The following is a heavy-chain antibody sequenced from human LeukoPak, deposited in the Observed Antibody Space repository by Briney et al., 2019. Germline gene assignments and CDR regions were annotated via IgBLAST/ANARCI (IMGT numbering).Heavy chain of an antibody. J-gene: IGHJ2*01. D-gene: IGHD5/OR15-5a*01. CDR1: GGSFSGFY. CDR3: AGLPSTSAGHWYFDL. CDR2: INHSGST. V-gene: IGHV4-34*01. Sequence: SETLSLTCAVYGGSFSGFYWTWIRQPPGKGLEWIGEINHSGSTNYNPSLKSRVTISVDTSKNQFSLKLSSVTAADTAVYYCAGLPSTSAGHWYFDLWGRGTLVTVSS.